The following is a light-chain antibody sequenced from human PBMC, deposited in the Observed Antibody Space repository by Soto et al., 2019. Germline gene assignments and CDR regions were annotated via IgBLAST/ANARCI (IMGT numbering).Light chain of an antibody. Sequence: DVVVTQSPLSLPVTLGQAASISCISSQSLVFSDGNTYLSWFQQRPGQSPRRLIYKVSKRDSGVPDRFSGSGSGTDFALKISRVEAEDVGVYYCMQGTHWPITFGQGTRLEIK. CDR3: MQGTHWPIT. CDR2: KVS. V-gene: IGKV2-30*01. J-gene: IGKJ5*01. CDR1: QSLVFSDGNTY.